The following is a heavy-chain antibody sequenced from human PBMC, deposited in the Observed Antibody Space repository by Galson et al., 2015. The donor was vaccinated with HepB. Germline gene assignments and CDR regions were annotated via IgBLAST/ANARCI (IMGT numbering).Heavy chain of an antibody. J-gene: IGHJ5*02. CDR2: TTTSGSTI. CDR3: ARAGPGGSYYPNWFDP. Sequence: LRLSCAASGFTFSDYHMGWIRQAPGKGLEWVSYTTTSGSTIYYADSVKGRFTISRDNAKKTLYLQMISLRAEDTAVYYCARAGPGGSYYPNWFDPWGQGTLVTVSS. V-gene: IGHV3-11*01. D-gene: IGHD3-10*01. CDR1: GFTFSDYH.